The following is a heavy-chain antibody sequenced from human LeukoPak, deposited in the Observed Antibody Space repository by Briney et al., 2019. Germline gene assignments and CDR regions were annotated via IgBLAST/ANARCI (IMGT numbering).Heavy chain of an antibody. Sequence: GRSLRLSCAASGFTFCSYGMHWVRQAPGKGLEWVAVIWYDGSNKYYADFVKGRFTISRDNSKNTLYLQMNSLRAEDTAVYYCARDSVNMTTGDYWGQGTLVTVSS. J-gene: IGHJ4*02. CDR1: GFTFCSYG. CDR3: ARDSVNMTTGDY. CDR2: IWYDGSNK. D-gene: IGHD4-17*01. V-gene: IGHV3-33*01.